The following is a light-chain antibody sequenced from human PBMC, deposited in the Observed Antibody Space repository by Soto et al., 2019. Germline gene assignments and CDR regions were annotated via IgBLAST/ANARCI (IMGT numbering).Light chain of an antibody. Sequence: EIILTQSPATLSLSPGARATLSGGASQSVSSSYVAWYQHRPGLAPRLLIHDASSRATGIPDRFSGSGSGTDFTLKISRVEAEDVGVYYCMQRIEFPLTFGGGTKVDIK. CDR2: DAS. J-gene: IGKJ4*01. CDR3: MQRIEFPLT. CDR1: QSVSSSY. V-gene: IGKV3D-20*01.